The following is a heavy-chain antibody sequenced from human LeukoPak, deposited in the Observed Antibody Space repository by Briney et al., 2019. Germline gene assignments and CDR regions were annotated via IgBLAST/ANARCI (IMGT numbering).Heavy chain of an antibody. CDR2: IYTSGST. D-gene: IGHD2-2*02. V-gene: IGHV4-61*02. CDR3: AREGGGGYCSSTSCYIVSYYYYYMDV. J-gene: IGHJ6*03. Sequence: PSETLSLTCTVSGGSISSGSYYWSWIRQPAGKGLEWIGRIYTSGSTNYNPSLKSRVTISVDTSKNQFSLKLSSVTAADTAVYYCAREGGGGYCSSTSCYIVSYYYYYMDVWAKGPRSPSP. CDR1: GGSISSGSYY.